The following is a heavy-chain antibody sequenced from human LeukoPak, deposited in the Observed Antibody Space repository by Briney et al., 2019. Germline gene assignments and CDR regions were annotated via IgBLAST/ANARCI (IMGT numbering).Heavy chain of an antibody. CDR2: ISYDGSNK. CDR3: AKDPRRYSRTGGYFDY. D-gene: IGHD6-13*01. J-gene: IGHJ4*02. Sequence: GGSLRLSCAASGFTFSNYDMHWVRQAPGKGLEWVSFISYDGSNKYYADSVKGRFTISRDNSKNTLYLQMISLRTEDTAVYYCAKDPRRYSRTGGYFDYWGQGTLVTVSS. CDR1: GFTFSNYD. V-gene: IGHV3-30*18.